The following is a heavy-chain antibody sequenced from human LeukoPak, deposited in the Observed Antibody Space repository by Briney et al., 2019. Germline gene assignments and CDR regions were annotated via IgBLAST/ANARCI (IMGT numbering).Heavy chain of an antibody. CDR2: IIPILGIA. Sequence: SVKVSCKASGGTFSSYAISWARQAPGQGLEWMGRIIPILGIANYAQKFQGRVTITADKSTSTAYMEPSSLRSEDTAVYYCARSDSDYYDSSGYYYGYHWFDPWGQGTLVTVSS. CDR3: ARSDSDYYDSSGYYYGYHWFDP. J-gene: IGHJ5*02. V-gene: IGHV1-69*04. D-gene: IGHD3-22*01. CDR1: GGTFSSYA.